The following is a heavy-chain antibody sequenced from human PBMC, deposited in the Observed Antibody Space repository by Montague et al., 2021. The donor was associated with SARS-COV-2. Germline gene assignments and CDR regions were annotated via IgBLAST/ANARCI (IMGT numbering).Heavy chain of an antibody. CDR1: GGSISSGEYY. D-gene: IGHD1-14*01. V-gene: IGHV4-31*03. CDR3: ARDRDEAVAGTREFDP. CDR2: IDYSGST. J-gene: IGHJ5*02. Sequence: TLSLTCTVSGGSISSGEYYWNWIRQLPGKGLEWIGYIDYSGSTYYHPSLKGRVSMSMDRSKNQLSLKLRSVSAADTAVYFCARDRDEAVAGTREFDPWGQGTHVTVSS.